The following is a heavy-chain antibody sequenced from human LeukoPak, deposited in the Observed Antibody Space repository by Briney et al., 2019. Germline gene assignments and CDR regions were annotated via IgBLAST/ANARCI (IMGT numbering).Heavy chain of an antibody. CDR2: IIPIFGTA. J-gene: IGHJ3*02. D-gene: IGHD1-26*01. Sequence: ASVKVSCKTSGYSFTTYYTHWVRQAPGQGLEWMGGIIPIFGTANYAQKFQGRVTITADESTSTAYMELSSLRSEDTAVYYCARDKGGATNPYDAFDIWGQGTMVTVSS. CDR1: GYSFTTYY. CDR3: ARDKGGATNPYDAFDI. V-gene: IGHV1-69*13.